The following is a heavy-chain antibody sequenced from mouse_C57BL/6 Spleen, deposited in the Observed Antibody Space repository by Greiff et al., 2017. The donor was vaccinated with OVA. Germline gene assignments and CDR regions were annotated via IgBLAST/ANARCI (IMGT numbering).Heavy chain of an antibody. Sequence: EVQGVESGPELVKPGASVKMSCKASGYTFTDYNMHWVKQSHGKSLEWIGYINPNNGGTSYNQKFKGKATLTVNKSSSTAYMELRSLTSEDSAVYYCARSGYYGSSYYFDYWGQGTTLTVSS. CDR3: ARSGYYGSSYYFDY. J-gene: IGHJ2*01. CDR1: GYTFTDYN. D-gene: IGHD1-1*01. V-gene: IGHV1-22*01. CDR2: INPNNGGT.